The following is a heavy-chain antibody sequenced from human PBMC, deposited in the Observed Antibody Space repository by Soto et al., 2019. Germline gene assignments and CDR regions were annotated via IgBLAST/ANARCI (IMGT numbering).Heavy chain of an antibody. V-gene: IGHV3-23*01. CDR1: GFTFSSYA. J-gene: IGHJ4*02. CDR2: ITGNSGST. D-gene: IGHD3-3*01. CDR3: EKYAEWPIRYFDY. Sequence: GGSLRLSCAASGFTFSSYAMVWVRQAPGKGLEWVSTITGNSGSTDYGDSVKGRFTISRDNSKSTLYLQMNSLRVEDTATYYCEKYAEWPIRYFDYWGQGTLVTVSS.